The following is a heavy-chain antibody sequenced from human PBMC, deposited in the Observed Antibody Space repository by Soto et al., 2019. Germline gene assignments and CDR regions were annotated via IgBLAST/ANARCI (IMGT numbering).Heavy chain of an antibody. CDR1: GGSISSGGYS. V-gene: IGHV4-30-2*01. CDR3: AGRGGYSDFDY. J-gene: IGHJ4*02. CDR2: IYHSGST. Sequence: SETLSLTCAVSGGSISSGGYSWSWIRQPPGKGLEWIGYIYHSGSTYYNPSLKSRVTISVDRSKNQFSLKLSSVTAADTAVYYCAGRGGYSDFDYWGQGTLVTVSS. D-gene: IGHD5-12*01.